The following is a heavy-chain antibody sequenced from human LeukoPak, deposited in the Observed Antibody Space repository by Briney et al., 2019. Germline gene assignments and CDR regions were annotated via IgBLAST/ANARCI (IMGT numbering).Heavy chain of an antibody. J-gene: IGHJ5*02. V-gene: IGHV3-30*03. CDR2: ISYDGSNK. CDR1: GFTVSSNY. CDR3: ARGKSVAGTGSYWFDP. D-gene: IGHD6-19*01. Sequence: GGSLRLSCAASGFTVSSNYMSWVRQAPGKGLEWVAVISYDGSNKYYADSVKGRFTISRDNSKNTLYLQMNSLRAEDTAVYYCARGKSVAGTGSYWFDPWGQGTLVTVSS.